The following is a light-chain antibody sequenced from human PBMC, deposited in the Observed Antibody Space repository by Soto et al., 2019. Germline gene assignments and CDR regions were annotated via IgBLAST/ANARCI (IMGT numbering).Light chain of an antibody. CDR3: QQYNNWPPCM. CDR2: GAS. V-gene: IGKV3-15*01. J-gene: IGKJ1*01. CDR1: QRVGSD. Sequence: EIVMTQSPATLSVSLGERATLSCMASQRVGSDLAWYQQKPGQAPRLLIYGASTRAAGIPAMFSGSGSGTDFTLTISSLQSEDFAVYYCQQYNNWPPCMFDQGTKVEIK.